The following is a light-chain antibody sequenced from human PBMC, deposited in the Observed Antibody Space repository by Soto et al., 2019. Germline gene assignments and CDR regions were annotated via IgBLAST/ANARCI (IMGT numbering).Light chain of an antibody. CDR3: QQRANWPRGT. CDR1: QSINNF. V-gene: IGKV3-11*01. Sequence: EIVLTQSPATLSLSPGERATLSCTTSQSINNFLAWYQEKPGQAPRLLIYDVSVRAAGIPGRFSGSGSETDFTLTISSLEPEDSAIYYCQQRANWPRGTFGQGTKVEIK. J-gene: IGKJ2*02. CDR2: DVS.